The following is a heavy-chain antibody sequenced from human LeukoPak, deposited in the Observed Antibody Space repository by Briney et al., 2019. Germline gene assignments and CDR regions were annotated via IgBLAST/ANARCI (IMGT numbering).Heavy chain of an antibody. CDR3: AKDRAVYCSGGSCHAGSDP. Sequence: GGSLRLSCAASGFTFSSYGMHWVRQAPGKGLEWVSAISGSGGSTYYADSVKGRFTISRDNSKNTLYLQMNSLRAEDTAVYYCAKDRAVYCSGGSCHAGSDPWGQGTLVTVSS. J-gene: IGHJ5*02. D-gene: IGHD2-15*01. CDR2: ISGSGGST. V-gene: IGHV3-23*01. CDR1: GFTFSSYG.